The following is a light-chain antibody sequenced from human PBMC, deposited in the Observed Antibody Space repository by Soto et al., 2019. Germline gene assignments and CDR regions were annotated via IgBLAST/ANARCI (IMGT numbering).Light chain of an antibody. CDR2: GVS. V-gene: IGKV1-5*01. J-gene: IGKJ1*01. CDR3: QQHNSYWT. CDR1: QNVNNW. Sequence: DIQMSQSPSTMSASVGDRVTITCRASQNVNNWLAWYQQKPGKAPKLLISGVSNLESGVPSRFSGSGSGTEFTLTISRLQPDDFATYYCQQHNSYWTFGQGTKVDI.